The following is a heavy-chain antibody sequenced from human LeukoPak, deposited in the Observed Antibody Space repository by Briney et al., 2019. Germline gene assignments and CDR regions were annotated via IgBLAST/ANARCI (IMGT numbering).Heavy chain of an antibody. J-gene: IGHJ4*02. CDR2: ISGSGGST. CDR1: GFTFSSYA. D-gene: IGHD1-20*01. V-gene: IGHV3-23*01. CDR3: ADLTGTTSGLDY. Sequence: GGSLRLSCAASGFTFSSYAMSWVRQAPGKGLEWVSAISGSGGSTYYADSVKGRFTTSRDNSKNTLYLQMNSLRAEDTAVYYCADLTGTTSGLDYWGQGTLVTVSS.